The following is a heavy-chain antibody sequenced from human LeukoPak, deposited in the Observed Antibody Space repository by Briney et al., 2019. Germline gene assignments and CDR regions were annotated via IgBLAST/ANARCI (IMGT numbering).Heavy chain of an antibody. D-gene: IGHD3-3*01. CDR1: GRSISNSDYF. Sequence: SETLSLTCSVSGRSISNSDYFWGWVRQPPGKGLEWIGNVYFNGTSYYNPSLRSRVTISADTSKNQFSLKLTSVTAADTAVYYCARHPRVWSGYYEIHYFYHMDVWGKGTTVAVSS. J-gene: IGHJ6*03. V-gene: IGHV4-39*01. CDR2: VYFNGTS. CDR3: ARHPRVWSGYYEIHYFYHMDV.